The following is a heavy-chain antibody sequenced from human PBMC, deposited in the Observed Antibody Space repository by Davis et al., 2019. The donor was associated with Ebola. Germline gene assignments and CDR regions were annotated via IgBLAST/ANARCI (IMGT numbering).Heavy chain of an antibody. CDR3: ASGDGRGNSYDMDV. V-gene: IGHV3-7*03. CDR1: GFTFSSYR. J-gene: IGHJ6*02. Sequence: GGSLRLSCAASGFTFSSYRMSWVRQAPGKGLEWVANIKQDGSEKYYVDSVKGRFTISRDNAKNSLFLQMNSLRAEDTALYYCASGDGRGNSYDMDVWGQGTTVTVSS. D-gene: IGHD4-23*01. CDR2: IKQDGSEK.